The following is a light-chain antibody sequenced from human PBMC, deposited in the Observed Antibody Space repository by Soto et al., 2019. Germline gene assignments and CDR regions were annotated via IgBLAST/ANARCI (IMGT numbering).Light chain of an antibody. V-gene: IGLV3-21*04. CDR2: YDS. CDR3: QVWDSCSDHLVV. Sequence: SYELTQPPSVSVAPGKTARITCGGNNIGSKSVHWYQQKPGQAPVLVIYYDSDRPSGIPERFSGSNSGNTATLTISRVEAGDEADYYCQVWDSCSDHLVVFGGGTQLTVL. J-gene: IGLJ2*01. CDR1: NIGSKS.